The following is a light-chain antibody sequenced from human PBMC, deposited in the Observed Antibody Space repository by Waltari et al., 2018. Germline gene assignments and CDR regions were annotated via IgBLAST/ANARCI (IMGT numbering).Light chain of an antibody. J-gene: IGLJ3*02. CDR3: VTWDDSLNGWV. Sequence: QSVVTQSPSASGAPGQRVTIPCSGTHCTLGRNTVIRYQQLPGTAPKLLIFNNYQRPSGVPDRFSASKSGTSASLAISGLQSEDEAEYYCVTWDDSLNGWVFGGGTKLAVV. CDR2: NNY. CDR1: HCTLGRNT. V-gene: IGLV1-44*01.